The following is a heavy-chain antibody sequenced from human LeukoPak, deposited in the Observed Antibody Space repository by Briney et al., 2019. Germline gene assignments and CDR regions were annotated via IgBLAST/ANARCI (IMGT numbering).Heavy chain of an antibody. J-gene: IGHJ3*02. CDR3: ARSPSQLGLDAFDI. CDR2: ISSSSSYI. D-gene: IGHD6-6*01. V-gene: IGHV3-21*01. CDR1: GFTFSSYS. Sequence: PGGSLRLSCAASGFTFSSYSMNWVRQAPGKGLEWVSSISSSSSYIYYADSVKGRFTISRDNAKNSLYLQMNSLRAEDTAVYYCARSPSQLGLDAFDIWGQGTMVTVSS.